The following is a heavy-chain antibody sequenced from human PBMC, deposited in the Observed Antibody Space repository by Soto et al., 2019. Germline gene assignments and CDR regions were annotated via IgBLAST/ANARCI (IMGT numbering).Heavy chain of an antibody. J-gene: IGHJ4*02. CDR3: ARSDGLY. Sequence: PSETQSLTCTVSGGYISSYYWSWIRQPPGKGLEWIVYIYYSVSTNYNPSLKSRVTISLDTSKNQFSLKLSSVTAADTAVYYCARSDGLYWGQGTLVTVSS. CDR1: GGYISSYY. V-gene: IGHV4-59*01. CDR2: IYYSVST.